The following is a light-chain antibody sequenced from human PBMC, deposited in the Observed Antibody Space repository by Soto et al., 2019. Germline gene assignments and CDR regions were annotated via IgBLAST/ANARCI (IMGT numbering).Light chain of an antibody. CDR1: QSIDNW. CDR2: DAS. V-gene: IGKV1-5*01. J-gene: IGKJ2*01. Sequence: DIQMTQSPSSLSASVGDRVTITCRASQSIDNWLAWYQQKPGKAPKLLIYDASTLESGVSSGFSGSGSGTEVTLTISSLRPDEVATYYCQHYDTLPYTFGQGPRWIS. CDR3: QHYDTLPYT.